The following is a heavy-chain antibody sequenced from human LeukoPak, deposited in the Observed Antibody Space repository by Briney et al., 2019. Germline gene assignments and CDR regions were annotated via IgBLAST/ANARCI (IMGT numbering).Heavy chain of an antibody. J-gene: IGHJ4*02. CDR1: GFTFSSYG. V-gene: IGHV3-30*03. CDR2: ISYDGSNK. Sequence: GGSLRLSCAASGFTFSSYGMHWVRQAPGKGLEWVAVISYDGSNKYYADSVKGRFTISRDDSKNTLYLQMNSLRAEDTAVYYCAREGISRKMDLDYWGQGTLVTVSS. CDR3: AREGISRKMDLDY. D-gene: IGHD2/OR15-2a*01.